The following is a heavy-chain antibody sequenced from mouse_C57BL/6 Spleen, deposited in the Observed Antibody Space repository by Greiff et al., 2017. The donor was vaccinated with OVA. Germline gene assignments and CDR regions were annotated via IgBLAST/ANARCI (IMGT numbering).Heavy chain of an antibody. J-gene: IGHJ4*01. CDR1: GYTFTSYW. D-gene: IGHD1-1*01. CDR2: IDPSDSDT. Sequence: QVQLQQPGAELVRPGSSVKLSCKASGYTFTSYWMHWVKQRPIQGLEWIGNIDPSDSDTHYNQKFKDKATLTVDKSSSTAYMQLSSLTSEDSAVYYCASVITTVVAPYARDYWGKGTSVTVSS. V-gene: IGHV1-52*01. CDR3: ASVITTVVAPYARDY.